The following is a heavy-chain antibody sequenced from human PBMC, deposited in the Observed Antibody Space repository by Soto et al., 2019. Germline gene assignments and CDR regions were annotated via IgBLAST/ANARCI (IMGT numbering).Heavy chain of an antibody. CDR2: VEHSGSN. CDR3: ARVPLPDVDSSTNWFDP. V-gene: IGHV4-4*02. CDR1: GGSISSSRW. J-gene: IGHJ5*02. D-gene: IGHD3-22*01. Sequence: QLQESGPGLVKPSGTLSLTCAVSGGSISSSRWWSWLGQSPGKGLEWIGDVEHSGSNNYNPYLKSRVAISVDKSKNQFSLQVNSVTAADTAGYYCARVPLPDVDSSTNWFDPWGQGILVTVSS.